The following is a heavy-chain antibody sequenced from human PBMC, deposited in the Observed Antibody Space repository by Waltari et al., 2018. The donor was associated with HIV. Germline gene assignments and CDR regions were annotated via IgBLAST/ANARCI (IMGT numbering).Heavy chain of an antibody. J-gene: IGHJ4*02. CDR1: CSTFTLHG. CDR3: ARYPEAFDWLLGPYYFDS. V-gene: IGHV1-18*01. CDR2: ISAYNGNR. D-gene: IGHD3-9*01. Sequence: QVQLVQSGAEVKKPGASVNVSCKASCSTFTLHGISWVRQAPGQGLEWMGWISAYNGNRNYAQKFQGRVTMTTDTSTITAYMELRSLRSDDTAVYYCARYPEAFDWLLGPYYFDSWGQGTLVTVSS.